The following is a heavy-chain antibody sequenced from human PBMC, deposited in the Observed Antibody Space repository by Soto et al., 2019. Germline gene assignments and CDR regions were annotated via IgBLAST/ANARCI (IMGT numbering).Heavy chain of an antibody. CDR1: GGTFSSYT. CDR2: MIPIIGIT. J-gene: IGHJ6*02. CDR3: VRDRREYNYDTPYSYYGMDV. D-gene: IGHD5-18*01. V-gene: IGHV1-69*04. Sequence: QVQLVQSGGEVKKPGSSVKVSCKASGGTFSSYTINWVRQAPGQGLEWMGRMIPIIGITNYAKKFQGRVTITADKSTSTVYMELSSLRSEDTAVYFCVRDRREYNYDTPYSYYGMDVWGPGTPVTVSS.